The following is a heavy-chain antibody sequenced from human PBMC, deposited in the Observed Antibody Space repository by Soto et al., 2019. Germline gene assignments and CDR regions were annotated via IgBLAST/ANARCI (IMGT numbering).Heavy chain of an antibody. CDR1: GGSFSGYY. J-gene: IGHJ4*02. Sequence: QVQLQQWGAGLLKPSETLSLTCAVYGGSFSGYYWTWIRQSPGKGLEWIGEINHSGSTNYNPSLKSRVTLSVDTSKNHFSLKLSSVTAADTAMYYCARIETAMVTYWGQGTLVTVSS. V-gene: IGHV4-34*01. D-gene: IGHD5-18*01. CDR2: INHSGST. CDR3: ARIETAMVTY.